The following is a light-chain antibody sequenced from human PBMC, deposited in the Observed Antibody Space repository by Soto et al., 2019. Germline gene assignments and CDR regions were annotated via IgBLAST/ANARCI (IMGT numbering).Light chain of an antibody. J-gene: IGKJ1*01. V-gene: IGKV3-20*01. CDR3: HQYGSSPAT. CDR1: QSVSSSF. Sequence: EIVLTQSPGTLSLSPGERATLSCRASQSVSSSFLAWYQQKPGQAPRLLIYGASSSATGIPDRFSGSGSGTDFTLTISRLEPEDFAVYYCHQYGSSPATFGQGTKVEIK. CDR2: GAS.